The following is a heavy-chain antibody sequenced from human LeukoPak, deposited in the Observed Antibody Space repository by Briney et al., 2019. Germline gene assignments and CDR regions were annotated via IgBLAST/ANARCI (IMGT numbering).Heavy chain of an antibody. Sequence: GGSLRLSCVTSGFTFSSYAMSWVRQAPGKGLEWVSVISGSGGTTYYADSVKGRFTISRDNSKSTLYQQMNSLRAEDTAVYYCAKDTSGSTSYSYHYGMDVWGQGTTVTVSS. CDR1: GFTFSSYA. D-gene: IGHD1-26*01. CDR2: ISGSGGTT. V-gene: IGHV3-23*01. CDR3: AKDTSGSTSYSYHYGMDV. J-gene: IGHJ6*02.